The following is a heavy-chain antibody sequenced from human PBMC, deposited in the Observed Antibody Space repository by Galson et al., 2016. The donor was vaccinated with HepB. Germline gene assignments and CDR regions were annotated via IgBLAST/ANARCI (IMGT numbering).Heavy chain of an antibody. CDR3: ARARIAASALDS. CDR2: INHSGST. V-gene: IGHV4-34*01. D-gene: IGHD6-6*01. CDR1: GGSLSGYY. J-gene: IGHJ4*02. Sequence: TLSLTCNVHGGSLSGYYWNWIRQPPGKGLEWIGEINHSGSTNYRTSLNSRVAISVDTSKKQVSLNLTSVTAADTAVYYCARARIAASALDSWGPGTLVTVSS.